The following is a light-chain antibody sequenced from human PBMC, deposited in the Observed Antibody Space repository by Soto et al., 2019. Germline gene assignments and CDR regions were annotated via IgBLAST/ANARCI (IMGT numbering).Light chain of an antibody. Sequence: IVLTQSPGTLSLSPGERATLSCRASPSVRSTYLAWYQHKPGQAPRILIYDVSTRATDIPDRFSGSGSGTDFTLTINRLEPEDFAVYYCQQYGNLPTFGQGTRLEI. V-gene: IGKV3-20*01. J-gene: IGKJ5*01. CDR2: DVS. CDR1: PSVRSTY. CDR3: QQYGNLPT.